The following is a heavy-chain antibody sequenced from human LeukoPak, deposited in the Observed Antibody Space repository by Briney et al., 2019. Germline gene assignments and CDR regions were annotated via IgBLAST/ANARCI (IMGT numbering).Heavy chain of an antibody. CDR2: ISSSGSTI. J-gene: IGHJ5*02. Sequence: GGSLRLSCAASGFTFSDYYMSWIRQAPGKGLEWVSYISSSGSTIYYADSVKGRFTISRGNAKNSLYLQMNSLRAEDTAVYYCAGADYYDSSGYGVSWGQGTLVTVSS. CDR3: AGADYYDSSGYGVS. D-gene: IGHD3-22*01. CDR1: GFTFSDYY. V-gene: IGHV3-11*01.